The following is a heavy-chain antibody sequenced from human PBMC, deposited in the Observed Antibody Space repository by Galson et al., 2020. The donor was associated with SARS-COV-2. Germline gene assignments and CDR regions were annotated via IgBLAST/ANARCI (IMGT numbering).Heavy chain of an antibody. Sequence: TLSLTCDIPGDSVSSNSAAWNWSRHSPSRGIEWLGRTYNRSKGYNDYAVSVKSRITINPDTSKNQFSLQLKSVTPEDTAVYYCASDWEASQTLVIHYYYGVDVWGQGTTVTVSS. CDR1: GDSVSSNSAA. CDR3: ASDWEASQTLVIHYYYGVDV. V-gene: IGHV6-1*01. D-gene: IGHD1-26*01. CDR2: TYNRSKGYN. J-gene: IGHJ6*02.